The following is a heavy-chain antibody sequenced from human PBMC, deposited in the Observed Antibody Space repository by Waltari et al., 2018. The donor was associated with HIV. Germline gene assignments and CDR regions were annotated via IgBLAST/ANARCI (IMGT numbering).Heavy chain of an antibody. CDR2: FDPEDDET. D-gene: IGHD1-26*01. CDR3: ATGGGTTSIQLYDLDV. V-gene: IGHV1-24*01. J-gene: IGHJ6*02. CDR1: GYTLNDIS. Sequence: QVQLIQSGAEVKKPGASVKVYCKVFGYTLNDISMHWVRKAPGKGLEWMGGFDPEDDETIYAQKFQGRVTMTEDTSTDSAYMELSSLTSEDTAVYYCATGGGTTSIQLYDLDVWGQGTTVTVSS.